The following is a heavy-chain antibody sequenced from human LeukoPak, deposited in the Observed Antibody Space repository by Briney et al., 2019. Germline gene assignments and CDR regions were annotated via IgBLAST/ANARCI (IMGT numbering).Heavy chain of an antibody. J-gene: IGHJ6*02. CDR3: ARDPLEGSTWYHYVIDV. CDR2: IKQGGSET. Sequence: WGSLRLSCAAAGFTFSNYWMRWVRQAPGKGLEWVANIKQGGSETYYADSVKGRFTISRDNAKNALYVQMNSLRAEDTAVYYCARDPLEGSTWYHYVIDVWGQGTTVTVSS. D-gene: IGHD2-15*01. CDR1: GFTFSNYW. V-gene: IGHV3-7*04.